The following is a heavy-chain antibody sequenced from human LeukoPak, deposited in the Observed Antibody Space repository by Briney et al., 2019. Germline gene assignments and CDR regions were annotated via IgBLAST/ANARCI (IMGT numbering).Heavy chain of an antibody. CDR3: AGGAGQIVVIPAAISASGYYYMDV. D-gene: IGHD2-2*01. V-gene: IGHV4-34*01. J-gene: IGHJ6*03. CDR2: INHSGSS. Sequence: SETLSLTCAVYGGSFSGYYWSWIRQPPGKGLEWIGEINHSGSSNSNPSLKSRVTISVDTSKNQFSLKLSSVTAADTAVYYCAGGAGQIVVIPAAISASGYYYMDVWGKGTTVTVSS. CDR1: GGSFSGYY.